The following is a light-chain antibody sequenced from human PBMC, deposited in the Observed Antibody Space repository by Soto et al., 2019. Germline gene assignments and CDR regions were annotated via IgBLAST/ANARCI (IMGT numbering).Light chain of an antibody. CDR2: DVS. CDR1: SSDVGGYNY. Sequence: QSVLTQPRSVSGSPGQSVTISCTGTSSDVGGYNYVSWYQQLPGKAPKLMIYDVSKRPSGVPDRFSGSKSGNTASLTISGLQAEDEADYYCCSYAGSYWVFGGGTKLTVL. CDR3: CSYAGSYWV. V-gene: IGLV2-11*01. J-gene: IGLJ3*02.